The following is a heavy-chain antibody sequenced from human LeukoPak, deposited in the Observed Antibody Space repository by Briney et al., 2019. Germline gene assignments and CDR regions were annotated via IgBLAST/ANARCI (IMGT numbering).Heavy chain of an antibody. CDR1: GGSISSGGSS. Sequence: SETLSLTCAVSGGSISSGGSSWSWIRQPPGKGLEWIGYIYHSGSTYYNPSLKSRVTISVDRSKNQFSLKLSSVTAADTAVYYCARDRVGVADYGMDVWGQGTTVTVSS. D-gene: IGHD2-15*01. CDR3: ARDRVGVADYGMDV. J-gene: IGHJ6*02. V-gene: IGHV4-30-2*01. CDR2: IYHSGST.